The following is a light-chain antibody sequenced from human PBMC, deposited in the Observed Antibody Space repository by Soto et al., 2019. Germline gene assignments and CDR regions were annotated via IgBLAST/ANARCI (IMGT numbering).Light chain of an antibody. Sequence: EIVLIQSPATLSLSPGERATLSCRASQSVSSYLAWYQQKPGQAPRLLIYDASNRATGIPARFSGSGSGTDFTLTISSLEPEDFAVYYCQQRRGTFGPGTKVDIK. CDR1: QSVSSY. CDR3: QQRRGT. CDR2: DAS. J-gene: IGKJ3*01. V-gene: IGKV3-11*01.